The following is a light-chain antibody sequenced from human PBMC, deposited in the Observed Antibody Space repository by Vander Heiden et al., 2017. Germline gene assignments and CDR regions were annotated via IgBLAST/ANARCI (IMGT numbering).Light chain of an antibody. CDR1: SSNIGKNY. CDR3: GTWDSSLSNAV. CDR2: DNN. J-gene: IGLJ1*01. V-gene: IGLV1-51*01. Sequence: QSVLTPPPSVSAAPGQKVTISCSGSSSNIGKNYVSWYKQVPGTAPKLLIYDNNKRPSGIPDRFSGSKSGTSATLGITGLQTGDEADYYCGTWDSSLSNAVFGTGTKVTVL.